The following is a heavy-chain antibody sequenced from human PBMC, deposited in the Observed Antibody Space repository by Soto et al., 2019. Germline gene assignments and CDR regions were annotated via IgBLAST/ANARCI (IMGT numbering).Heavy chain of an antibody. CDR1: GGSLSSGGYY. CDR3: ARDLALPPGYYYDSSGYPAYGMDV. V-gene: IGHV4-31*02. J-gene: IGHJ6*02. D-gene: IGHD3-22*01. CDR2: IYYSGST. Sequence: LSLTCTVSGGSLSSGGYYWSWIRQHPGKGLEWIGYIYYSGSTYYNPSLKSRVTISVDTSKNQFSLKLSSVTAADTAVYYCARDLALPPGYYYDSSGYPAYGMDVWGQGTTVTVSS.